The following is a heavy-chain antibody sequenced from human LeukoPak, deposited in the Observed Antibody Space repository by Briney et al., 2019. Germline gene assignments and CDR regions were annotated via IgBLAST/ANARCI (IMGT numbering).Heavy chain of an antibody. Sequence: GGSLRLSCAASGLTLSRYWMTWVRQAPGKGLEWVAIISYDGSNKYCADSVKGRFTISRDNSKNTLYLQMNSLRLEDTAVYYCAKDRVVQQWLAPLSNWGQGTLVTVSS. D-gene: IGHD6-19*01. V-gene: IGHV3-30*18. CDR3: AKDRVVQQWLAPLSN. CDR1: GLTLSRYW. J-gene: IGHJ4*02. CDR2: ISYDGSNK.